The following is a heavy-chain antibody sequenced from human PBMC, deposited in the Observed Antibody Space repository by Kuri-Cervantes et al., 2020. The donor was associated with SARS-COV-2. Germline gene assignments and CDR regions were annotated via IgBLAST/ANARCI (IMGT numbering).Heavy chain of an antibody. CDR3: ARGGSTDYDFWSGYYRGWNWFDP. CDR1: GFDFSTYS. D-gene: IGHD3-3*01. J-gene: IGHJ5*02. CDR2: IVGPSNSYI. V-gene: IGHV3-21*01. Sequence: GGSLRLSCAASGFDFSTYSMNWVRQAPGKGLEWVSSIVGPSNSYIYYADSVKGRFTISRDNAKNSLYLQMNSLRAEDTAVYYCARGGSTDYDFWSGYYRGWNWFDPWGQGTLVTVSS.